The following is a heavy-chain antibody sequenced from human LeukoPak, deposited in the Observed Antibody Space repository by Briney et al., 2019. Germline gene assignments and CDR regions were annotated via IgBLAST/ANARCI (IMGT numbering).Heavy chain of an antibody. J-gene: IGHJ4*02. V-gene: IGHV3-30*04. CDR3: ARSKSPPRQYYDFWSGEHIGEGFDY. D-gene: IGHD3-3*01. CDR1: GFTFSSYA. Sequence: GGSLRLSCAASGFTFSSYAMHWVRQAPGKGLEWVAVISYDGSNKYYADSVKGRFTISRDNSKNTLYLQMNSLRAEDTAVYYCARSKSPPRQYYDFWSGEHIGEGFDYWGQGTLVTVSS. CDR2: ISYDGSNK.